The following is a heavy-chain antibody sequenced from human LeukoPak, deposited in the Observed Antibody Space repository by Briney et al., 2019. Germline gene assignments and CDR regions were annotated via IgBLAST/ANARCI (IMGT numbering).Heavy chain of an antibody. CDR1: GASLSTSPYY. CDR3: ATEIFGVVIGGLAYDI. Sequence: PSETLSLTCSVSGASLSTSPYYWGWIRQPPGKGLEWIGNIYYTGSTYYNVSLNSRVTISIDTSKNLFSLRLNSMTAADTAVYYCATEIFGVVIGGLAYDIWGQGTMVTVSS. J-gene: IGHJ3*02. CDR2: IYYTGST. V-gene: IGHV4-39*02. D-gene: IGHD3-3*01.